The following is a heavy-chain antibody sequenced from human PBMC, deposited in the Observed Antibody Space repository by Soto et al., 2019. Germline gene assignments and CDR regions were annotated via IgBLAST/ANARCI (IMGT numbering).Heavy chain of an antibody. J-gene: IGHJ3*02. CDR3: AGGGAPSMILQPEAFDI. CDR2: ISGSGGST. D-gene: IGHD3-16*01. V-gene: IGHV3-23*01. CDR1: GFTFSSYA. Sequence: HPGGSLRLSCAASGFTFSSYAMSWVRQAPGKGLEWVSAISGSGGSTYYADSVKGRFTISRDNSKNTLYLQMNSLRAEDTAVYYCAGGGAPSMILQPEAFDIWGQGTMVTVSS.